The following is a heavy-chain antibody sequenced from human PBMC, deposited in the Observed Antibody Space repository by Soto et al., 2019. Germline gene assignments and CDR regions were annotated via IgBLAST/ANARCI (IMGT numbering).Heavy chain of an antibody. CDR3: ARFGSDFWSTPPRGWFDP. V-gene: IGHV4-31*03. CDR1: GGSISSGGYY. D-gene: IGHD3-3*01. CDR2: IYYSGST. J-gene: IGHJ5*02. Sequence: SETLSLTCTVSGGSISSGGYYWGWIRQHPGKGLEWIGYIYYSGSTYYNPSLKSRVTISVDTSKNQFSLKLSSVTAADTAVYYCARFGSDFWSTPPRGWFDPWGQGTLVTVSS.